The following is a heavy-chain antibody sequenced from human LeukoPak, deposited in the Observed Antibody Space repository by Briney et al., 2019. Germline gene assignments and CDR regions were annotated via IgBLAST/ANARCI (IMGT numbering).Heavy chain of an antibody. Sequence: ASVKVSCKASGYTFTSYDINWVQQATGQGLEWMGWMNPNSGNTGYAQKFQGRVTMTRNTSISTAYMELSSLRSEDTAVYYCATEQWLVSRNWFDPWGQGTLVTVSS. CDR2: MNPNSGNT. CDR1: GYTFTSYD. D-gene: IGHD6-19*01. V-gene: IGHV1-8*01. J-gene: IGHJ5*02. CDR3: ATEQWLVSRNWFDP.